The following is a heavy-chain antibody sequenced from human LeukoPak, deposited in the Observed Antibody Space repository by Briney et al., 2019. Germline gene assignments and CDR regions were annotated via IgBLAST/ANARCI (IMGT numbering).Heavy chain of an antibody. D-gene: IGHD3-22*01. CDR2: MCGTAGCT. CDR1: GFTFYMYA. J-gene: IGHJ5*01. V-gene: IGHV3-23*01. CDR3: AKDRPNFHENSGHYYRRDGDS. Sequence: GGSLRLSCQASGFTFYMYAMSCVRQAPGKGLECVASMCGTAGCTFYPDSVKGRFTISRENSKNVLYLRMNSLTAEDTAIYYCAKDRPNFHENSGHYYRRDGDSWGQGTLVTVSS.